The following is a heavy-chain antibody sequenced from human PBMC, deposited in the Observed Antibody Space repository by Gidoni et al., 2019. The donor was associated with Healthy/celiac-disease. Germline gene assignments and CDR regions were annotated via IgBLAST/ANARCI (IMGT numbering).Heavy chain of an antibody. V-gene: IGHV4-39*01. D-gene: IGHD3-22*01. J-gene: IGHJ2*01. Sequence: QLQLQESGPGLVKPSETLSLTCTVSGGSISGSRYYWGWIRQPPGKGLVLIGSIYYSGSTYYNPFLNSRVTISVDPSQHQFSLKLSSVTASDSAVYSCARRNYDSSGYYLIYWYFDLWGRGTLVTVSS. CDR1: GGSISGSRYY. CDR3: ARRNYDSSGYYLIYWYFDL. CDR2: IYYSGST.